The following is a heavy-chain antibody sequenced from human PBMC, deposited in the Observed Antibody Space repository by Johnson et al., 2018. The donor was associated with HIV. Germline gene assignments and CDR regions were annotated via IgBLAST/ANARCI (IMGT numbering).Heavy chain of an antibody. Sequence: QVQLVESGGGVVQPGRSLRLSCVASGFRFSTCAIHWVRQAPGKGLEWVAVISYDGTNEYYAESVKGRFTISRDNSKNTLYLQMNSLRAEDTAVYYCAKPMGGDDAFDIWGQGTTVTVSS. J-gene: IGHJ3*02. CDR1: GFRFSTCA. CDR2: ISYDGTNE. D-gene: IGHD3-16*01. CDR3: AKPMGGDDAFDI. V-gene: IGHV3-30-3*02.